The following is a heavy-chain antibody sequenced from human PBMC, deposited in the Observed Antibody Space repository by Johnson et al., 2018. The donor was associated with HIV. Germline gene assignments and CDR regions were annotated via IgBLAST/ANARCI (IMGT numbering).Heavy chain of an antibody. J-gene: IGHJ3*02. CDR2: INSDGSST. CDR1: GFTFSTNW. Sequence: VQLVESGGGVVQPGRSLRLSCVGSGFTFSTNWMHWVRQAPGKGLVWVSRINSDGSSTSYADSVKGRFTISRDNAKNTLYLQMDSLRSEDTAVYYCARDSGVPGNDAFDIWGQGTMVTVSS. V-gene: IGHV3-74*03. CDR3: ARDSGVPGNDAFDI. D-gene: IGHD3-10*01.